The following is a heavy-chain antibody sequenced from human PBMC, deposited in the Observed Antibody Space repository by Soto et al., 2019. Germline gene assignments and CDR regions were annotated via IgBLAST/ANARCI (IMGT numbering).Heavy chain of an antibody. J-gene: IGHJ5*02. CDR2: ISAYNGNT. CDR3: ARVGFWYNWNVTPLRWFDP. V-gene: IGHV1-18*01. CDR1: GYTFTSYV. D-gene: IGHD1-1*01. Sequence: QVQLGQSVAAVKKPGASVKVSCKASGYTFTSYVISWVRQAPGQGLEWMGWISAYNGNTNYAQKLQGRVTMTTDTSTSTAYMELRSLRSDDTAVYYCARVGFWYNWNVTPLRWFDPWGQGTLVTVAS.